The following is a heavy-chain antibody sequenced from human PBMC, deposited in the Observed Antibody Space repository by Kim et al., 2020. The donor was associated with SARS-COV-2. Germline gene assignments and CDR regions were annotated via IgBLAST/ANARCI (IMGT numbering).Heavy chain of an antibody. D-gene: IGHD3-16*01. J-gene: IGHJ1*01. Sequence: ASVKVSCKASGYTFTSYDINWVRQATGQGLEWMGWMNPNSGNTGYAQKFQGRVTMTRNTSISTAYMELSSLRSEDTAVYYCARGQPFSYYDYVWGRQNIEYFQHWGQGTLVTVSS. CDR1: GYTFTSYD. V-gene: IGHV1-8*01. CDR3: ARGQPFSYYDYVWGRQNIEYFQH. CDR2: MNPNSGNT.